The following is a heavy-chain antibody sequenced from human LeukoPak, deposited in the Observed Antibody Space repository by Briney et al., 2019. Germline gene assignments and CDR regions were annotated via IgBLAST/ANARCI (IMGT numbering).Heavy chain of an antibody. Sequence: GGSLRLSCAASGFTFSSYGMHWVRQAPGKGLEWVAVISYDGSNKYYADSVKGRFTISRDNSKNTLYLQMNSLRAEDTAVYYCAKDLVVRGVISYNWFDPWGQGTLVTVSS. CDR2: ISYDGSNK. J-gene: IGHJ5*02. D-gene: IGHD3-10*01. CDR3: AKDLVVRGVISYNWFDP. CDR1: GFTFSSYG. V-gene: IGHV3-30*18.